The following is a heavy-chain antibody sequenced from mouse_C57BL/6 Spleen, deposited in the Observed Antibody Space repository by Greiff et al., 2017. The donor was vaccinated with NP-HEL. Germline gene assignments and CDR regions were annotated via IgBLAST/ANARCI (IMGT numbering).Heavy chain of an antibody. CDR1: GYTFTDYN. Sequence: EVQLQQSGPELVKPGASVKMSCKASGYTFTDYNMHWVKQSHGKSLEWIGYINPNNGGTSYNQKFKGKATLTVNKSSSTAYMELRSLTSEDSAVYYCASVYGNPYYFDYWGQGTTLTVSS. J-gene: IGHJ2*01. D-gene: IGHD2-1*01. CDR2: INPNNGGT. CDR3: ASVYGNPYYFDY. V-gene: IGHV1-22*01.